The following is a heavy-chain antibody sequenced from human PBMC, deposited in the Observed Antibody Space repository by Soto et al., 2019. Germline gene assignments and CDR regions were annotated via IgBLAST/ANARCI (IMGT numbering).Heavy chain of an antibody. CDR1: GGSFSGYY. V-gene: IGHV4-34*01. D-gene: IGHD3-3*01. J-gene: IGHJ6*02. Sequence: QVQLQQWGAGLLKPSETLSLTCAVYGGSFSGYYWSWIRQPPGKGLEWIGEINNSGSTNYNPSLKSRVTISVDTSKNQFSLKLSSVTVADTAVYYCARDDFWSGLVWGQGTTVTVSS. CDR3: ARDDFWSGLV. CDR2: INNSGST.